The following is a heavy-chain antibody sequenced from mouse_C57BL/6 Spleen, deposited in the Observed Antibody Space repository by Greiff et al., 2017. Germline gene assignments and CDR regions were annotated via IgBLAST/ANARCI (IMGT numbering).Heavy chain of an antibody. D-gene: IGHD2-5*01. CDR2: IYPGDGDT. V-gene: IGHV1-82*01. J-gene: IGHJ3*01. CDR1: GYAFSSSW. CDR3: ARGGYSNLAWFAY. Sequence: VQLQQSGPELVKPGASVKISCKASGYAFSSSWMNWVKQRPGKGLEWIGRIYPGDGDTNYNGKFKGKATLTADKSSSTAYMQLSSLTSEDSAVYFCARGGYSNLAWFAYWGQGTLVTVSA.